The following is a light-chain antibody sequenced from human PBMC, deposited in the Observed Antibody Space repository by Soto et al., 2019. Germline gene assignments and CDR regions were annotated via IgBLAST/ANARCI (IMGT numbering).Light chain of an antibody. CDR2: DAS. CDR3: QQRSNWPRT. J-gene: IGKJ5*01. CDR1: QSVSSY. Sequence: EIVLTQSPATLSLSPGERATLSCRASQSVSSYLAWYQQKPGQAPRLLIYDASNRATGIPARFSGSGSGTDFTLTISSLEPEDFGVYYCQQRSNWPRTFGQGTRLAIK. V-gene: IGKV3-11*01.